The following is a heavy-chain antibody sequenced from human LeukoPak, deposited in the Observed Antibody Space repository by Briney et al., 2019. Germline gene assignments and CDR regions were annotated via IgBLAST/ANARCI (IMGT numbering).Heavy chain of an antibody. CDR1: GFTFSTFP. CDR2: VSQDGAHT. V-gene: IGHV3-30*01. D-gene: IGHD1-7*01. Sequence: GRSLRPSCAASGFTFSTFPMHWVRQAPGKGLQWLAVVSQDGAHTYSADSVKGRFTISRDNSKNTLFLQMNRLTTEDTAAYYCARGAGTTVYYIDVWGNGTTVTVSS. CDR3: ARGAGTTVYYIDV. J-gene: IGHJ6*03.